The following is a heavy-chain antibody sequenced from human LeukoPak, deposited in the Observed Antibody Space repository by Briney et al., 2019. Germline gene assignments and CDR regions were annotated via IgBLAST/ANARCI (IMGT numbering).Heavy chain of an antibody. CDR2: IYYTGIA. J-gene: IGHJ4*02. V-gene: IGHV4-59*08. Sequence: SETLSLTCTVSGGSISRYYWSWIRQPPGKGLEWIAYIYYTGIAYYNPFLKSRVTISVDTSKNQFSLKLNSVTAADTAVYYCARRDYGSKFDYWGEGTLVTVSS. CDR3: ARRDYGSKFDY. D-gene: IGHD4-17*01. CDR1: GGSISRYY.